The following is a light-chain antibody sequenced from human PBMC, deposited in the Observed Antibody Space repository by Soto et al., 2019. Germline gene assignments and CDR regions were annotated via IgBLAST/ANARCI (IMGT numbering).Light chain of an antibody. CDR3: QQYDTRPTMT. V-gene: IGKV1-33*01. J-gene: IGKJ5*01. CDR1: QDIDNY. Sequence: IQLTQYPTSLSASVGESVTITCRASQDIDNYLNWYQHRPGEAPKLLIYAASYLETGVPARFSGSGSGTDFSFTITSLQPEDSATYYCQQYDTRPTMTFGQGTRLE. CDR2: AAS.